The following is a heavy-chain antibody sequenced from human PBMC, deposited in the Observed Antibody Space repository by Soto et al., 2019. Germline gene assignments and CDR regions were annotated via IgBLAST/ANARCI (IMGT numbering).Heavy chain of an antibody. V-gene: IGHV1-24*01. Sequence: ASVKVSCKVSGYALTELSMHWVRQAPGKGLEWMGGFDPQDDERIYAQKFQGRVTMTEDTSTDTAYMELSSLRSEDTAVYYCATLGWRNIEGSFFGYWGQGTPVTVSS. D-gene: IGHD2-15*01. CDR1: GYALTELS. J-gene: IGHJ4*02. CDR3: ATLGWRNIEGSFFGY. CDR2: FDPQDDER.